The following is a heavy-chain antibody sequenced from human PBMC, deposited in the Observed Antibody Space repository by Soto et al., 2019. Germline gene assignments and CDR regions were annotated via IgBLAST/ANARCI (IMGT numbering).Heavy chain of an antibody. Sequence: DVQLLESGGGLVQPGGSLRLSCAASGFPFSRYAVTWVRQAPGKGLEWVSIINGDGDSTFYADSVKGRFTISRDNSKNTLYLQMNSLSAEDTAIYYCARPVDYWGQGTLVTVSS. V-gene: IGHV3-23*01. CDR2: INGDGDST. CDR3: ARPVDY. CDR1: GFPFSRYA. J-gene: IGHJ4*02.